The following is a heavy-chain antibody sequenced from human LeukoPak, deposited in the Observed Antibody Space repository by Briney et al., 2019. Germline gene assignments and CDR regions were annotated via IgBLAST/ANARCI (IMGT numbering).Heavy chain of an antibody. CDR3: ARYSPLDY. D-gene: IGHD2-15*01. CDR1: GFIFSNYW. CDR2: IKQDGSEE. Sequence: GGSLRLSCAVSGFIFSNYWMSWVRQAPGKGLEWVANIKQDGSEEYYVDSVKGRFTISRDNAKNSLYLQMNSLRAEDTAVYYCARYSPLDYWGQGTLVTVSS. J-gene: IGHJ4*02. V-gene: IGHV3-7*01.